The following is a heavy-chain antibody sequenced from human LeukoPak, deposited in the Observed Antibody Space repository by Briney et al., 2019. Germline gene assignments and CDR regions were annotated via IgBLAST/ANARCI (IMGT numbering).Heavy chain of an antibody. CDR3: ARVAHDFDY. CDR1: GGSISSGNYY. Sequence: PSQTLSLTCTVSGGSISSGNYYWSWIRQPPGKGLEWIGYIHHSGSTHYNPSLKSRVTISVDRSKNQFSLKLSSVTAADTAVYYCARVAHDFDYWGQGTLVTVSS. CDR2: IHHSGST. D-gene: IGHD3-3*01. V-gene: IGHV4-30-2*01. J-gene: IGHJ4*02.